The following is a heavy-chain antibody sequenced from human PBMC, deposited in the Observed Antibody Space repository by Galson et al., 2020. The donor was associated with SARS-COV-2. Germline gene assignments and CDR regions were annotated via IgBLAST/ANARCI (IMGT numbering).Heavy chain of an antibody. Sequence: GESLKISCAASGFTFSSYWMSWVRQAPGKGLEWVANIKQNGSEKYYVDSVKGRFTISRDNAKNSLYLQMNSRRAEDTAVYYCARGGMYYYDSSGYYNSGMDVWGQGTTVTVSS. D-gene: IGHD3-22*01. CDR1: GFTFSSYW. V-gene: IGHV3-7*04. J-gene: IGHJ6*02. CDR3: ARGGMYYYDSSGYYNSGMDV. CDR2: IKQNGSEK.